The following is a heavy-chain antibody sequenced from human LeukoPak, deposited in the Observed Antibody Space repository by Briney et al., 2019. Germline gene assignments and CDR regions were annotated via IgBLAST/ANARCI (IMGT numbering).Heavy chain of an antibody. J-gene: IGHJ4*02. Sequence: GSLRLSCVASGFSFSRDSMNWVRQAPGKGLEWIGYIYYSGSTNYNPSLKSRVTISVDTSKNQFSLKLSSVTAADTAVYYCAHYGSGKVYYFDYWGQGTLVTVSS. D-gene: IGHD3-10*01. V-gene: IGHV4-59*08. CDR1: GFSFSRDS. CDR3: AHYGSGKVYYFDY. CDR2: IYYSGST.